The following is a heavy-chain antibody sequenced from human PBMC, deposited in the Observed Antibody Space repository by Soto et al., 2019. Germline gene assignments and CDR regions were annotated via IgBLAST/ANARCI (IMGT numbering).Heavy chain of an antibody. D-gene: IGHD3-22*01. V-gene: IGHV3-48*02. J-gene: IGHJ6*02. CDR3: ARVSYYDSSGSQTYYYYGMDV. Sequence: GGSLRLSCAASGFTFSSYSMNWVRQAPGKGLEWVSYISSSSSTIYYAGSVKGRFTISRDNAKNSLYLQMNSLRDEDTAVYYCARVSYYDSSGSQTYYYYGMDVWGQGTTVTVSS. CDR2: ISSSSSTI. CDR1: GFTFSSYS.